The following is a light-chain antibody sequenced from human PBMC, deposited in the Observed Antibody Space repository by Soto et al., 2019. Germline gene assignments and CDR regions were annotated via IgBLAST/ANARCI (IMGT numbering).Light chain of an antibody. Sequence: EIVMTQYPVTLSVSPGERATLSCRASQSVGNNLAWYHRRPGQAPRLLIHGASTRAAGVPARFSGSGSGTDFTLTISSLQSEDFAVYYCQQYTESPITFGPGTKVDLK. V-gene: IGKV3-15*01. J-gene: IGKJ3*01. CDR3: QQYTESPIT. CDR1: QSVGNN. CDR2: GAS.